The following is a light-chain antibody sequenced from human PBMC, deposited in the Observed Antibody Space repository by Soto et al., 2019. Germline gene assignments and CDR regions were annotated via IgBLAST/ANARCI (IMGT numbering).Light chain of an antibody. CDR1: SSNIGAGYD. V-gene: IGLV1-40*01. CDR3: PSYDSSLSVLYV. Sequence: QSVLTQPPSVSGAPGQRVTISCTGSSSNIGAGYDVHWYQQLPGTAPKLLIYDNSNRPSGVPDRFSGSKSGTSASLAITGLQAEDEADYYCPSYDSSLSVLYVFGTGTTVTVL. J-gene: IGLJ1*01. CDR2: DNS.